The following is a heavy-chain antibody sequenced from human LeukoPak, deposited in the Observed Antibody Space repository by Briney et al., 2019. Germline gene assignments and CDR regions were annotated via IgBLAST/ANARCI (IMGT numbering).Heavy chain of an antibody. CDR3: ARHPSSTWPYYFDY. Sequence: PGESLKISCKASGYSFTSYWIGWVRQMPGKGLEWMGIIYPGDSDTRYSPSFQGQVTISADKSVSTAYLQWSSLKASDTAMYYCARHPSSTWPYYFDYWGQGTLVTVSS. CDR1: GYSFTSYW. D-gene: IGHD6-13*01. V-gene: IGHV5-51*01. CDR2: IYPGDSDT. J-gene: IGHJ4*02.